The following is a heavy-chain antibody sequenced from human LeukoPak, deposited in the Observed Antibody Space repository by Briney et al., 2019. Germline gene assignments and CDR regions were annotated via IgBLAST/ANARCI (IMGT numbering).Heavy chain of an antibody. Sequence: GGSLRLSCAASGFTFSSYAMSWVRQAPGKGLEWVSAISGSGGSTYYADSVKGRFTISRDNSKNTLYLQMNSLRADDTDVYYCAKIQWLGPFDYWGQGTLVTVSS. CDR1: GFTFSSYA. CDR3: AKIQWLGPFDY. D-gene: IGHD6-19*01. CDR2: ISGSGGST. J-gene: IGHJ4*02. V-gene: IGHV3-23*01.